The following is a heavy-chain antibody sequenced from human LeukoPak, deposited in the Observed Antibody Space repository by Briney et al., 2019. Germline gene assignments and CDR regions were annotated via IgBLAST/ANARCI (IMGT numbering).Heavy chain of an antibody. V-gene: IGHV3-7*01. Sequence: PGGSLRLSCAASGFTFNSYWMSWVRQTPGKGLEWVANIKKDGSEKYYVDSVKGRFTISRDNAKNSLYLQMNSLRAEDTAVYFCARGPSGYHNTGGQGTLVTVSS. J-gene: IGHJ4*02. D-gene: IGHD5-12*01. CDR2: IKKDGSEK. CDR1: GFTFNSYW. CDR3: ARGPSGYHNT.